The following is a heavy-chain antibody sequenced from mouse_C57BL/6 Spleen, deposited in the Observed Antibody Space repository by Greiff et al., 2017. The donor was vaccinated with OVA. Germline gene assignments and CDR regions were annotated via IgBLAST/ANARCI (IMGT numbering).Heavy chain of an antibody. CDR1: GFTFSDYY. D-gene: IGHD1-1*01. V-gene: IGHV5-16*01. CDR2: INYDGSST. Sequence: EVQRVESEGGLVQPGSSMKLSCTASGFTFSDYYMAWVRQVPEKGLEWVANINYDGSSTYYLDSLKSRFIISRDNAKNILYLQMSSLKSEDTATYYCARDTGRGDYFDYWGQGTTLTVSS. CDR3: ARDTGRGDYFDY. J-gene: IGHJ2*01.